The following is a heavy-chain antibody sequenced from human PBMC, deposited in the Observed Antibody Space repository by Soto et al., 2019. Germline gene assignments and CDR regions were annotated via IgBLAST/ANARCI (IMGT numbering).Heavy chain of an antibody. V-gene: IGHV1-69*02. CDR2: NIPILGIA. Sequence: SVKVSCKASGGTFSSYTISWVRQAPGQGLEWMGRNIPILGIANYAQKFQGRVTITADKSTSTAYMEMSSLRSEDTAVYYFARCYCSSTSCRLRYYYYGMDVWGQGTTVTVSS. D-gene: IGHD2-2*01. J-gene: IGHJ6*02. CDR3: ARCYCSSTSCRLRYYYYGMDV. CDR1: GGTFSSYT.